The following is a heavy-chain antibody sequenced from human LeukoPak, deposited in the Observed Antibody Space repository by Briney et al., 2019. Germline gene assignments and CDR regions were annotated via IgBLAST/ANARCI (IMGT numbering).Heavy chain of an antibody. CDR2: IRYDGSYK. V-gene: IGHV3-30*02. CDR3: AKDILTGYPLFDY. CDR1: GFTFSSYG. D-gene: IGHD3-9*01. Sequence: GGSLRLSCAASGFTFSSYGMHWVRQAPGKGLEWVTFIRYDGSYKYYSDSVKGRFTISRDNSKNTLYLQMNSLRADDTAVYYCAKDILTGYPLFDYWGQGTLVTVSS. J-gene: IGHJ4*02.